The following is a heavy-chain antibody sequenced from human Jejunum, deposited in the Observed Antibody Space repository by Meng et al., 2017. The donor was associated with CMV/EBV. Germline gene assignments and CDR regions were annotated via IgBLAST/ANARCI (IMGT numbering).Heavy chain of an antibody. CDR3: ARGDSQFLSAFDI. V-gene: IGHV3-33*01. D-gene: IGHD2-15*01. Sequence: ASGFTCRTYGMHWVRQAPGKGLEWVELIWYDGINEFYVDSVKGRFAISRDNSQNTVFLQMNSLRAEDTAVYYCARGDSQFLSAFDIWGQGTMVTVSS. J-gene: IGHJ3*02. CDR1: GFTCRTYG. CDR2: IWYDGINE.